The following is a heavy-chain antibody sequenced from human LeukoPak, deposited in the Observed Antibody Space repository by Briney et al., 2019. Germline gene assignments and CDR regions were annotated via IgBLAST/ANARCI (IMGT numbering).Heavy chain of an antibody. V-gene: IGHV1-8*01. CDR1: GYTFTSYD. CDR2: MNPNSGNT. CDR3: ARGFGSSWWGWHYYYGMDV. D-gene: IGHD6-13*01. Sequence: ASVKVSCKASGYTFTSYDINWVRQATGQELEWMGWMNPNSGNTGYAQKFQGRVTMTRNTSISTAYMELSSLRSEDTAVYYCARGFGSSWWGWHYYYGMDVWGQGTTVTVSS. J-gene: IGHJ6*02.